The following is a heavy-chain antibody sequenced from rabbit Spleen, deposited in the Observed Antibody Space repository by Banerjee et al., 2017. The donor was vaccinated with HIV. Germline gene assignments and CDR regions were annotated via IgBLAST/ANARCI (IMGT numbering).Heavy chain of an antibody. D-gene: IGHD4-1*01. CDR2: VYTAGGTT. CDR1: GFDFTSDY. Sequence: QLMESGGGLVQPGGSLKLSCKASGFDFTSDYMSWVRQAPGKGLEWIGLVYTAGGTTDYASWVNGRFTFSSDNAQNTVDLQMNSLTVADTATYFCVREVAAKFNLWGPGTLVTVS. J-gene: IGHJ4*01. V-gene: IGHV1S7*01. CDR3: VREVAAKFNL.